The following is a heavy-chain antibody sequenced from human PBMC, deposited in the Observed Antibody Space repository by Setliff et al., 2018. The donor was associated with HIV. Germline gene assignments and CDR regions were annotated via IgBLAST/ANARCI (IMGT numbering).Heavy chain of an antibody. CDR3: VRHVWSDDFLVPGWFDS. V-gene: IGHV4-39*01. Sequence: SETLSLTCTVSGGSIIDSRYFWGWIRQPPGKGPEWIGSVYYSGITYYSSSLKSRVTVSVDTSGIQFSLKLTSVTAADTAVYKCVRHVWSDDFLVPGWFDSWSQGTLVTVSS. D-gene: IGHD3-3*01. J-gene: IGHJ5*01. CDR1: GGSIIDSRYF. CDR2: VYYSGIT.